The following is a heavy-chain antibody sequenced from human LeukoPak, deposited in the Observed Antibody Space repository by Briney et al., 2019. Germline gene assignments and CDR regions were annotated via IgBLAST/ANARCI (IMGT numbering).Heavy chain of an antibody. V-gene: IGHV4-59*01. D-gene: IGHD3-10*01. CDR1: GGSISSYY. CDR3: ARECSSGSYLLKGTYYYYYYMDV. Sequence: PSETLSLTCTVSGGSISSYYWSWIRQPPGKGLEWIGYIYYSGSTNYNPSLKSRVTISVDTSKNQFSLKLSSVTAADTAVYYCARECSSGSYLLKGTYYYYYYMDVWGKGTTVTISS. J-gene: IGHJ6*03. CDR2: IYYSGST.